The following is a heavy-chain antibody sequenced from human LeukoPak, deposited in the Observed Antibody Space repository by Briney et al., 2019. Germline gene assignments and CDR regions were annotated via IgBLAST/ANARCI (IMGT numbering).Heavy chain of an antibody. V-gene: IGHV1-69*05. D-gene: IGHD3-16*01. CDR2: IIPIFGTA. CDR1: GYTFTSYG. CDR3: ARESLGEIHSNYYYYMDV. J-gene: IGHJ6*03. Sequence: SVKVSCKASGYTFTSYGISWVRQAPGQGLEWMGGIIPIFGTANYAQKFQGRVTITTDESTSTAYMELSSLRSEDTAVYYCARESLGEIHSNYYYYMDVWGKGTTVTVSS.